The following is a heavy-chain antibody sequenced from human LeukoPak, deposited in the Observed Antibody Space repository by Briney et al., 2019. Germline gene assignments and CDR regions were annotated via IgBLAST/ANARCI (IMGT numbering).Heavy chain of an antibody. D-gene: IGHD6-6*01. V-gene: IGHV4-4*07. CDR3: ARAGAARPWDYYYYMDV. CDR2: IYTSGST. CDR1: GGSISSYY. Sequence: PSETLSLTCTVSGGSISSYYWSWIRQPAGKGLEWIGRIYTSGSTNYNPSLKSRVTMSVYTSKNQFSLKLSSVTAADTAVYYCARAGAARPWDYYYYMDVWGKGTTVTVSS. J-gene: IGHJ6*03.